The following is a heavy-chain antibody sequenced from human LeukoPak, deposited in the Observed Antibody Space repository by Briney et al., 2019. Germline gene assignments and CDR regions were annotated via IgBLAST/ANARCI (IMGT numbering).Heavy chain of an antibody. D-gene: IGHD6-6*01. CDR1: GGSISSGGYY. V-gene: IGHV4-31*03. Sequence: SETLSLTCTVSGGSISSGGYYWSWIRQHPGKGLEWIGYIYYSGSTYYNPSLKSRVTISVDTSKNQFSLKLSSVTAADTAMYYCARHSSSSIGYWGQGTLVTVSS. CDR3: ARHSSSSIGY. J-gene: IGHJ4*02. CDR2: IYYSGST.